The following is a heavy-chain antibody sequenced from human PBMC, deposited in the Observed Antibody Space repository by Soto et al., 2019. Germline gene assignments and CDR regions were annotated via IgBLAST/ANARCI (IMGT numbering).Heavy chain of an antibody. J-gene: IGHJ4*02. CDR1: GFSLSTSGVS. Sequence: QITLKESGPTLVKPTQTLTLTCTFSGFSLSTSGVSVGWIRQPPGKALEWLALIYWDDDKRYSPSLKSRLTITKDTSKNQVVLTVTNMDPVDTATYYCALIGMTYYGGNGYVFGYWGQGTLVTVSS. V-gene: IGHV2-5*02. CDR3: ALIGMTYYGGNGYVFGY. CDR2: IYWDDDK. D-gene: IGHD4-17*01.